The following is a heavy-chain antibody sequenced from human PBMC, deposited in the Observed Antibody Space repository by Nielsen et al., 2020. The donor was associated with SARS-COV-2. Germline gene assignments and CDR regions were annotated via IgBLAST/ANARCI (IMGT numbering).Heavy chain of an antibody. CDR2: IYSGGSST. V-gene: IGHV3-23*03. J-gene: IGHJ3*02. CDR1: GFTFSSYA. D-gene: IGHD6-25*01. CDR3: AKHGGLDAFDI. Sequence: GESLKISCAASGFTFSSYAMSWVRQAPGKGLEWVSVIYSGGSSTYYADSVKGRFTISRDNSKNTLYLQMNSLRAEDTAVYYCAKHGGLDAFDIWGQGTMVTVSS.